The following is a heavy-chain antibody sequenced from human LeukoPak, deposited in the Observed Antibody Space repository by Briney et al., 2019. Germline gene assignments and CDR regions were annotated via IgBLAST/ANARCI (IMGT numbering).Heavy chain of an antibody. D-gene: IGHD6-13*01. CDR2: INPNSGGT. CDR3: ARGAIAAAGTGY. CDR1: GYTFTGYY. Sequence: ASVKVSCKASGYTFTGYYMHWVRQAPGQGLEWMGWINPNSGGTNFAQKFQGRVTMTRDTSISTAYMELSRLKSDDTAVYYCARGAIAAAGTGYWGQGTLVTVSS. J-gene: IGHJ4*02. V-gene: IGHV1-2*02.